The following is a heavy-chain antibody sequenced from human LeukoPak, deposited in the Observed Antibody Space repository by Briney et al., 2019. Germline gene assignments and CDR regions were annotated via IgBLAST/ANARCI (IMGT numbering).Heavy chain of an antibody. CDR2: ITSSGGST. Sequence: GGSLRLSCAASGFTFTSYAMGWVRQAPGKGLEWVSHITSSGGSTYYADSVKGRFTISRDISKNTLYLQMNSLRAEDTGLYYCATFSSGNYPKEPFDIWGQGTMVSVSS. V-gene: IGHV3-23*01. CDR1: GFTFTSYA. CDR3: ATFSSGNYPKEPFDI. D-gene: IGHD3-22*01. J-gene: IGHJ3*02.